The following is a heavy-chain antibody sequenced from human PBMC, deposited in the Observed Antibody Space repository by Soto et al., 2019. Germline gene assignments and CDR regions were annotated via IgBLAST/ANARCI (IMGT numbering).Heavy chain of an antibody. CDR3: ARLSIETKIDY. J-gene: IGHJ4*02. CDR1: GGSISSYY. V-gene: IGHV4-59*08. Sequence: SETLSLTCTVSGGSISSYYWSWIRQPPGKGLEWIGYIYYSGSTNYNPSLKSRVTISVDTSKNQFSLKLSSVTAADTAVYYCARLSIETKIDYWGQGTLVTVSS. CDR2: IYYSGST. D-gene: IGHD6-6*01.